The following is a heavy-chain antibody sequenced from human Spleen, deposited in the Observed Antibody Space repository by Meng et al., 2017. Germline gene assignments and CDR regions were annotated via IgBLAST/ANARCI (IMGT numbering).Heavy chain of an antibody. V-gene: IGHV3-74*03. CDR1: GFTFSSYN. CDR3: ARDADWVIFDH. Sequence: VQLVESGGGLVQPGGSLRLSCAASGFTFSSYNMHWFRQTPGEGLVWVSRINTDASITTYADSVKGRFTISRDDAKNTVYLQMNSLRAEDTAVYYCARDADWVIFDHWGQGALVTVSS. CDR2: INTDASIT. D-gene: IGHD3-9*01. J-gene: IGHJ4*02.